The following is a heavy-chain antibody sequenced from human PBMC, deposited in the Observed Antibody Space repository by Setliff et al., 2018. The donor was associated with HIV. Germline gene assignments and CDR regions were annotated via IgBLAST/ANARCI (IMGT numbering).Heavy chain of an antibody. CDR3: ARSTVGVGATFP. CDR1: GGSFSSYS. D-gene: IGHD1-26*01. Sequence: PSETLSLTCAVYGGSFSSYSWTWIRQPPGKGLEWIGEINRSGSTNYNPSLKSRVTISVDTSKNEFSLRLRSVTAADTAIYYCARSTVGVGATFPWGRGTLVTVSS. J-gene: IGHJ4*02. CDR2: INRSGST. V-gene: IGHV4-34*01.